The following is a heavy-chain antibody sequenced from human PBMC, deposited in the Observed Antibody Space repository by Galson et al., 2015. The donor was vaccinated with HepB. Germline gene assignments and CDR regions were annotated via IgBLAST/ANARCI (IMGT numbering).Heavy chain of an antibody. D-gene: IGHD4-23*01. Sequence: SLRLSCAASGFTFGDYALTWVRQAPGKGLEWVCFIRGRAHGETTQYAASVKGRFTISRDDSKSIAYLQMNSLKTEDTAVYYCARGDYGGPLDYWGQGTLITVSS. V-gene: IGHV3-49*04. J-gene: IGHJ4*02. CDR1: GFTFGDYA. CDR3: ARGDYGGPLDY. CDR2: IRGRAHGETT.